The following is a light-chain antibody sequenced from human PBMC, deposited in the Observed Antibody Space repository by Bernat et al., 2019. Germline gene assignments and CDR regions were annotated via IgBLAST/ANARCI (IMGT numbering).Light chain of an antibody. CDR1: QNINNW. CDR2: KTS. Sequence: DVQLTHSPSTLSASVGDRVTITCRASQNINNWLAWYQQKPGKAPKLLISKTSGLESGVPSRFSGSGSGPEYTLTISSLQPDDFATYYCQQYFTYPLTFGGGTRVEIK. V-gene: IGKV1-5*03. J-gene: IGKJ4*01. CDR3: QQYFTYPLT.